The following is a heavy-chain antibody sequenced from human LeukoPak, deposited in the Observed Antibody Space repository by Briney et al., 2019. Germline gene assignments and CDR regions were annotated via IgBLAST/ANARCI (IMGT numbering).Heavy chain of an antibody. CDR1: GFIFTNYF. V-gene: IGHV3-7*01. Sequence: GGSLRLSCAASGFIFTNYFMSWVRQAPGKGLEWVASIKHDGSEKYYVDSVRGRFTISRDNTMNSLYLQMSSLRAEDTAVYYCAKLSHSIAVAGPFDYWGQGTLVTVSS. CDR3: AKLSHSIAVAGPFDY. CDR2: IKHDGSEK. J-gene: IGHJ4*02. D-gene: IGHD6-19*01.